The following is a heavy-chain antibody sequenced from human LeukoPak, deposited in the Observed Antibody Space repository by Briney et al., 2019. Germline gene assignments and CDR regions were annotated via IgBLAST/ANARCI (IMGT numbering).Heavy chain of an antibody. J-gene: IGHJ4*02. D-gene: IGHD3-22*01. CDR3: ARADSSYTRRGDY. Sequence: GGSLRLSCAASGFTFSNYAMSWVRQAPGKGLECISGFSGSGGRTFYADSVKGRFTISRDNSKNTLYVQMNNLRAEDTAVYYCARADSSYTRRGDYWGQGTLVTVSS. CDR2: FSGSGGRT. CDR1: GFTFSNYA. V-gene: IGHV3-23*01.